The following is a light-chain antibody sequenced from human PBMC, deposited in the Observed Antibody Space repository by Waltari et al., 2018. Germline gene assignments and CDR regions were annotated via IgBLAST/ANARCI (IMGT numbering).Light chain of an antibody. J-gene: IGKJ2*01. CDR3: QQSYSTPPMYT. CDR2: AAS. V-gene: IGKV1-39*01. CDR1: QNIYSY. Sequence: DIPMAQSPSSLSAFVGDRVTITCRASQNIYSYLNWYQQRPGSAPKLLIYAASTLQSGVPSRFSGSGSGTGFTLTISSLQPEDFATYYCQQSYSTPPMYTFGQGTKLEI.